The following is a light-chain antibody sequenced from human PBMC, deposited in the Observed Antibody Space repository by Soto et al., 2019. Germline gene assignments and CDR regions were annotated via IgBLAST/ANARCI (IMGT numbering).Light chain of an antibody. CDR3: QHHNVWPET. V-gene: IGKV3-15*01. J-gene: IGKJ1*01. CDR2: EAS. CDR1: QSVRSN. Sequence: DIEMTQSPSTLSVSLGERFTLSCRASQSVRSNLAWYQQKPGQAPRLLIYEASTGATGVPARFSGSGSGTEFTLTISSLQSEDFAVYYCQHHNVWPETFGQGTKVDIK.